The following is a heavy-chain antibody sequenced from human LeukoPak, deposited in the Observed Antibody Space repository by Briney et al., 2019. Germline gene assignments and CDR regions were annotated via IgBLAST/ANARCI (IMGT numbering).Heavy chain of an antibody. J-gene: IGHJ4*02. CDR3: ARVRYYYDRSVHLDY. D-gene: IGHD3-22*01. CDR2: IYYSGST. Sequence: PSETLSLTCTVSGGSISSGGYYWSWIRQHPGKGLEWIGYIYYSGSTYYNPSLKSRVTISVDTSKNQFSLKLSSVTAADTAVYYCARVRYYYDRSVHLDYWGQGTLVTVSS. V-gene: IGHV4-31*03. CDR1: GGSISSGGYY.